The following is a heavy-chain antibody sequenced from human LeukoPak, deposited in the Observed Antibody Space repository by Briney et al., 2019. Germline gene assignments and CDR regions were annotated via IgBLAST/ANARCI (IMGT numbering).Heavy chain of an antibody. V-gene: IGHV3-21*05. CDR1: GFTFSLYA. CDR3: ARDTYEPGLIDF. Sequence: PGGSLRLPCAASGFTFSLYAMNWVRQAPGKGLEWVSYINSGSSDKHYTESVRGRFTISRENAKKTLYLQMDSLRAEDTAVYYCARDTYEPGLIDFWGQGTLVSVSS. CDR2: INSGSSDK. D-gene: IGHD3-3*01. J-gene: IGHJ4*02.